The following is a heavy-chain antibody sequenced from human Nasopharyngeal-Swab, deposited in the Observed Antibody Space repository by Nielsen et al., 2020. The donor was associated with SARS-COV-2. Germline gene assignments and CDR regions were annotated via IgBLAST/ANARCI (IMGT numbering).Heavy chain of an antibody. D-gene: IGHD4-17*01. V-gene: IGHV4-34*01. CDR3: ARGNGAFDY. CDR1: GGAFSGYY. Sequence: SQTLSLPCAVDGGAFSGYYWSWIRQPPGKGREWMGEINHSGSTNYNPSLKSRVTISVDTSKNQCSLKLSSVTAADTAVYYCARGNGAFDYWGQGTLVTVSS. CDR2: INHSGST. J-gene: IGHJ4*02.